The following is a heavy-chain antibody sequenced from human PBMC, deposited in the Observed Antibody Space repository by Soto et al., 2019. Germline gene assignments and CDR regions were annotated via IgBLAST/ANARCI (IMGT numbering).Heavy chain of an antibody. V-gene: IGHV4-59*01. J-gene: IGHJ4*02. D-gene: IGHD4-17*01. CDR2: IYDTGISGYTPST. Sequence: PSATLSLTCTVSGGSITSSYWSWIRRPPGKGLEWIAYIYDTGISGYTPSTSYNPSLKSRVTMSVDTSKSQFSLKLTSVTAADTAVYYCAFSWNALAVTTFDYWGQGIQVTVSS. CDR3: AFSWNALAVTTFDY. CDR1: GGSITSSY.